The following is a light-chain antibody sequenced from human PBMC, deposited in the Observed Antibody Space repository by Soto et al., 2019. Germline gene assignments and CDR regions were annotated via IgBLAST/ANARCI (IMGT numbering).Light chain of an antibody. CDR3: QQYGSSPGT. J-gene: IGKJ1*01. Sequence: EIVLTQSPGTLSLSPGERATLSCRASQSVSSSYLAWYQQKPGQAPRLLIYGASNRATGIPDRFSGSGSGTDFTLTINRLEPEDFAVYYCQQYGSSPGTFGQGTKVDIK. CDR2: GAS. V-gene: IGKV3-20*01. CDR1: QSVSSSY.